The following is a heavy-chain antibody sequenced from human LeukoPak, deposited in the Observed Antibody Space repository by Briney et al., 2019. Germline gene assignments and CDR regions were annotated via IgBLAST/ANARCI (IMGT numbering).Heavy chain of an antibody. D-gene: IGHD3-9*01. J-gene: IGHJ4*02. CDR2: INYDSSHI. CDR3: TRDPLRYLRVGHYDY. CDR1: GFTFSTSA. V-gene: IGHV3-21*01. Sequence: PGGSLRLSCAASGFTFSTSAMNWVRQAPGKGLEWVSSINYDSSHIYYAASVRGRFTISSDNARDSLYLQMNSLRVEDTAVYYCTRDPLRYLRVGHYDYWGQGTLVAVSS.